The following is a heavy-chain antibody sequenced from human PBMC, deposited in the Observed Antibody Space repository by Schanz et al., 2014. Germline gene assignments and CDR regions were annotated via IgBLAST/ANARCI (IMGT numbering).Heavy chain of an antibody. Sequence: EVQLLESGGGLIQPGGSLRLSCAASGFTFSIYAMHWVRQAPGKGLEYVSAISHDGYSTYYADSVKGRFTISRDNAKNTLYLQMNSLRAEDTAVYYCAKSDAFDIWGQGTLVTVSS. J-gene: IGHJ3*02. CDR1: GFTFSIYA. V-gene: IGHV3-64D*06. CDR3: AKSDAFDI. CDR2: ISHDGYST.